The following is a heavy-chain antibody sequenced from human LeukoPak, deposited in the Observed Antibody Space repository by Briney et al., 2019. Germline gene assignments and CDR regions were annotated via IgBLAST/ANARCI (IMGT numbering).Heavy chain of an antibody. V-gene: IGHV3-33*01. Sequence: WGSLRLSCAASGFTFSSYGMHWVRQAPGKGLEWVAVIWYDGSNKYYADSVKGRFTISRDNSKNTLYLQINSLRAEDTAVYYCARGSGRRFLEWLPTHYYYGMDVWGQGTTVTVSS. D-gene: IGHD3-3*01. J-gene: IGHJ6*02. CDR2: IWYDGSNK. CDR1: GFTFSSYG. CDR3: ARGSGRRFLEWLPTHYYYGMDV.